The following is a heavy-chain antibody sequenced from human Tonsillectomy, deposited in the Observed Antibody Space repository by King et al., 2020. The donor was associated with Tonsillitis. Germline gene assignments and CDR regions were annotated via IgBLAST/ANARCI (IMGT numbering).Heavy chain of an antibody. CDR3: ARGRVRVNYNYGMDV. Sequence: VQLQQWGAGLLKPSETLSLTCAVYGGSFRGYYWSWIRQSPGKGLEWIGEINHSGSTNYNPSLKSRVTISIDTSKNQLSLKLTSAIAADTAVYYCARGRVRVNYNYGMDVWGQGTTVTVAS. CDR1: GGSFRGYY. D-gene: IGHD3-10*01. J-gene: IGHJ6*02. CDR2: INHSGST. V-gene: IGHV4-34*01.